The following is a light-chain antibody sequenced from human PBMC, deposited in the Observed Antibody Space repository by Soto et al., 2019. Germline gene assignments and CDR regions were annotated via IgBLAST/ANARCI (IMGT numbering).Light chain of an antibody. Sequence: SQRNRSSLFFRASQSVSSYLAWYQQKPGEAPRLLIYDASNRAAGIPARFSGSGSGTDFTLTISRLATEDFAVHYCQQRSNWITFGQGTRLEIK. CDR3: QQRSNWIT. V-gene: IGKV3-11*01. CDR2: DAS. J-gene: IGKJ5*01. CDR1: QSVSSY.